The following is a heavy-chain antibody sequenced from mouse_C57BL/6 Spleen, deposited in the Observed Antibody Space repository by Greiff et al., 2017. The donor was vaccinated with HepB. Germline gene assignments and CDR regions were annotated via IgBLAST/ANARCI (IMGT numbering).Heavy chain of an antibody. J-gene: IGHJ1*03. CDR3: ARNSYYGSSYVYWYFDV. Sequence: QVQLKESGPGLVAPSQSLSITCTVSGFSLTSYAISWVRQPPGKGLEWLGVIWTGGGTNYNSALKSRLSISKDNSKSQVFLKMNSLQTDDTARYYCARNSYYGSSYVYWYFDVWGTGTTVTVSS. V-gene: IGHV2-9-1*01. CDR1: GFSLTSYA. D-gene: IGHD1-1*01. CDR2: IWTGGGT.